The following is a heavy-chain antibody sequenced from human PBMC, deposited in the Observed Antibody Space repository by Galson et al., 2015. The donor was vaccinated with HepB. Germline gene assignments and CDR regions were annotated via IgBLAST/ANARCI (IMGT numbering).Heavy chain of an antibody. J-gene: IGHJ3*02. CDR2: INHSGST. Sequence: ETLSLTCAVYGGSFSGYYWSWIRQPPGKGLEWIGEINHSGSTNYNPSLKSRVTISVDTSKNQFSLKLSSVTAADTAVYYCARVILTIWNDAFDIWGQGTMVTVSS. CDR1: GGSFSGYY. V-gene: IGHV4-34*01. D-gene: IGHD3-3*01. CDR3: ARVILTIWNDAFDI.